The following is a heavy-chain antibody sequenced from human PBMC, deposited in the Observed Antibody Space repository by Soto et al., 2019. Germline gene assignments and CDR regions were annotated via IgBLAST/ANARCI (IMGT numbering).Heavy chain of an antibody. CDR1: GGSISSYY. D-gene: IGHD2-15*01. V-gene: IGHV4-59*01. CDR2: MYYSGST. Sequence: TSETLSLTCTVSGGSISSYYWSWIRQPPGKGLEWIGYMYYSGSTNYNPSLRTRVTISVDTSKNQFSLKLSSVTAADTAVYYCARVRLLGSGYYGMDVWGPGTTVTVSS. CDR3: ARVRLLGSGYYGMDV. J-gene: IGHJ6*02.